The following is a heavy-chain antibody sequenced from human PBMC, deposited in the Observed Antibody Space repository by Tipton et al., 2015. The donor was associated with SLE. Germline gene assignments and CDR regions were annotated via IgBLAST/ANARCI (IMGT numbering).Heavy chain of an antibody. J-gene: IGHJ2*01. CDR3: ARGGTTVTAKVGLAYWYFDL. CDR2: INHSGST. V-gene: IGHV4-38-2*02. Sequence: TLSLTCTVSGYSISSGYYWGWIRQPPGKGLEWIGEINHSGSTNYNPSLKSRVTISVDTSKNQFSLKLSSVTAADTAVYYCARGGTTVTAKVGLAYWYFDLWGRGTLVTVSS. D-gene: IGHD4-17*01. CDR1: GYSISSGYY.